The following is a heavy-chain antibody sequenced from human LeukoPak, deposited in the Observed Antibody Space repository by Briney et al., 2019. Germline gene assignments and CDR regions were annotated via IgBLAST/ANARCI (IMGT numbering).Heavy chain of an antibody. D-gene: IGHD3-22*01. V-gene: IGHV4-34*01. CDR1: GGSFSGYY. Sequence: PSETLSLTCAVYGGSFSGYYWSWIRQPPWKGLEWIGEINHSGSTNYNPSLKSRVTISVDTSKNQFSLKLSSVTAADTAVYYCARGRNYYDSSGECDYWGQGTLVTVSS. CDR3: ARGRNYYDSSGECDY. J-gene: IGHJ4*02. CDR2: INHSGST.